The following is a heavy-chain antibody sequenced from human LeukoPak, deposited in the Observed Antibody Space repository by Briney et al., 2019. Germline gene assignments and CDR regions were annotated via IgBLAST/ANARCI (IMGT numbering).Heavy chain of an antibody. J-gene: IGHJ3*02. Sequence: ASVKVSCKASGYTFTGYYMHWVRQAPGQGLEWMGWINPNSGGTNYAQKFQGWVTMTRDTSISTAYMELSRLRSDDTAVYYCARAGDIMITFGGVIVKGFGALDIWGQGTMVTVSS. V-gene: IGHV1-2*04. CDR1: GYTFTGYY. CDR3: ARAGDIMITFGGVIVKGFGALDI. CDR2: INPNSGGT. D-gene: IGHD3-16*02.